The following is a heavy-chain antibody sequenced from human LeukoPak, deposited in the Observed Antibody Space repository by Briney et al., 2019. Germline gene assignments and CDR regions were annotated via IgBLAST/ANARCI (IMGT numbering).Heavy chain of an antibody. V-gene: IGHV4-59*08. J-gene: IGHJ2*01. D-gene: IGHD6-13*01. CDR2: IYYSGST. CDR1: GGPISSYY. CDR3: ARLKSIAALGMRYFDL. Sequence: SETLSLTCTVSGGPISSYYWSWIRQPPGKGLEWIGYIYYSGSTNYNPSLKSRVTISVDTSKNEFSLKLSSVTAADTAVYYCARLKSIAALGMRYFDLWGRGTLVTVSS.